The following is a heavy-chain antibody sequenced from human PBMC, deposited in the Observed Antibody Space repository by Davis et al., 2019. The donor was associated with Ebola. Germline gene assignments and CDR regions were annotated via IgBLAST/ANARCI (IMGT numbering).Heavy chain of an antibody. V-gene: IGHV3-9*01. CDR3: AKGRTIPLALDF. J-gene: IGHJ4*02. Sequence: SLKISCAASGFTVSSNYMSWVRQAPGKGLEWVSGISWNSDSIVYADSVKGRFTISRDNAKNSLYLQMNSLRGEDTAFYYCAKGRTIPLALDFWGRGTLVTVSS. D-gene: IGHD2-2*02. CDR1: GFTVSSNY. CDR2: ISWNSDSI.